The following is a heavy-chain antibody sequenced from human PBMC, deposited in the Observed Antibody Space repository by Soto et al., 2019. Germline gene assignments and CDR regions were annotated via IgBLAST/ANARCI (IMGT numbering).Heavy chain of an antibody. CDR3: ARDFYYGDYSLGSYYYYGMDV. D-gene: IGHD4-17*01. V-gene: IGHV4-4*02. CDR1: GGSISSSNW. CDR2: IYHSGST. Sequence: SETLSLTCAVSGGSISSSNWWSWVRQPPGKGLEWIGEIYHSGSTNYNPSLKSRVTISVDKSKNQFSLKLSSVTAADTAVYYCARDFYYGDYSLGSYYYYGMDVWGQGTTVTVSS. J-gene: IGHJ6*02.